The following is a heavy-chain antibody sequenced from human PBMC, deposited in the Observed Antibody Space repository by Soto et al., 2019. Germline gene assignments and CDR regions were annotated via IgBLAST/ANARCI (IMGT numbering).Heavy chain of an antibody. CDR3: ARKNRFLEWLSSHKNAFDI. CDR1: GFTFSSYW. V-gene: IGHV3-7*01. CDR2: IKQDGSEK. Sequence: GGSLRLSCAASGFTFSSYWMSWVRQAPGKGLEWVANIKQDGSEKYYVDSVKGRFTISRDSAKNSMYLKMNSLRAEDMAVYYCARKNRFLEWLSSHKNAFDIWGQGTMVTVSS. D-gene: IGHD3-3*01. J-gene: IGHJ3*02.